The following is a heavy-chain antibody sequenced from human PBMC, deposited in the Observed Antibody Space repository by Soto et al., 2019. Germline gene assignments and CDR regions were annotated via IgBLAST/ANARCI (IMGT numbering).Heavy chain of an antibody. D-gene: IGHD2-21*02. CDR3: ARGFCTTATCFVGDF. J-gene: IGHJ4*02. CDR2: INPTGGST. CDR1: GYTFTSNY. V-gene: IGHV1-46*01. Sequence: QVHLVQSGAEVKKPGASVKISCTSSGYTFTSNYLHWVRQAPGQGLEWMGMINPTGGSTNYAQRFRGRVTMPMDTSSSTVYMGLSDLRSEDTAMYYCARGFCTTATCFVGDFWGQGTLVTVSS.